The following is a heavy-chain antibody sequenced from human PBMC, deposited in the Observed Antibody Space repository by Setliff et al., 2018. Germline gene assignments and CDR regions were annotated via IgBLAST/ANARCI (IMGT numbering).Heavy chain of an antibody. CDR2: IKQDGSEK. Sequence: PGGSLRLSCAASGFTFSNYWMSWVRQTPGKGLEWVAHIKQDGSEKYYVDSVKGRFIISRDNAKNSLYLQMDSLRDEDTAVYYCARERVDVWGKGTTVTVSS. CDR1: GFTFSNYW. J-gene: IGHJ6*04. V-gene: IGHV3-7*03. CDR3: ARERVDV.